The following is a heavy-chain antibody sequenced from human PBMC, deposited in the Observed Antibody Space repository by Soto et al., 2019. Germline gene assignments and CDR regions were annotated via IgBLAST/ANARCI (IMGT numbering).Heavy chain of an antibody. CDR1: GASISRSDW. V-gene: IGHV4-4*02. Sequence: PSETLSLTCAVSGASISRSDWWSWVRQPPGKGLEWIGEMYHTGTPNYSPSLKSRVTISIDSSKNQFSLELSSVTAADTAVYFCARSPFGAPDYWGQGILVTVSS. CDR3: ARSPFGAPDY. D-gene: IGHD3-10*01. J-gene: IGHJ4*01. CDR2: MYHTGTP.